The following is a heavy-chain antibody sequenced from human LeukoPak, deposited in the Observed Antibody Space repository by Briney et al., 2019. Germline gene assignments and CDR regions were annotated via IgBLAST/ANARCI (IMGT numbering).Heavy chain of an antibody. J-gene: IGHJ6*03. D-gene: IGHD1-26*01. CDR2: INPNSGGT. CDR1: GYTFTGYY. V-gene: IGHV1-2*02. CDR3: ARISRVGATGHYYYYKDV. Sequence: RASVKVSCKASGYTFTGYYMHWVRQAPGQGLEWMGWINPNSGGTNYAQKFQGRVTMTRDTSISTAYMELSRLRSDDTAVYYCARISRVGATGHYYYYKDVWGKGTTVTVSS.